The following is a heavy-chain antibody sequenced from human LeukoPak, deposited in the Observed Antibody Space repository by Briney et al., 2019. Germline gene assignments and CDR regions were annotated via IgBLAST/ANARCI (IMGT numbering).Heavy chain of an antibody. CDR3: ARAAHYYCSGGSCYSPNYYYYYMDV. J-gene: IGHJ6*03. CDR2: INHSGST. CDR1: GGSFSGYY. V-gene: IGHV4-34*01. D-gene: IGHD2-15*01. Sequence: SETLSLTCAVYGGSFSGYYWSWIRQPPGKGLEWTGEINHSGSTNYNPSLKSRVTISVDTSKNQFSLKLSSVTAADTAVYYCARAAHYYCSGGSCYSPNYYYYYMDVWGKGTTVTVSS.